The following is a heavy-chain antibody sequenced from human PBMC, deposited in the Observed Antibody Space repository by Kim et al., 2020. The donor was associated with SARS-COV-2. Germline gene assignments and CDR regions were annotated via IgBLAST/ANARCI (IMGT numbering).Heavy chain of an antibody. D-gene: IGHD5-12*01. CDR1: GYVFPSYE. CDR2: ISSSGETT. J-gene: IGHJ4*02. Sequence: GGSLRLSCEASGYVFPSYEVTWVRQAPGKGLEWVSSISSSGETTYYADSVKGRFTISRDNAKNSLFLQMNSLRAEDTALYFCTREGGWLHQMDHWGQGT. V-gene: IGHV3-48*03. CDR3: TREGGWLHQMDH.